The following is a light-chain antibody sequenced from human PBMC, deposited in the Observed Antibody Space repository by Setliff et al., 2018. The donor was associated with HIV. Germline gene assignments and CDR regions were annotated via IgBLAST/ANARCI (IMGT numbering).Light chain of an antibody. J-gene: IGLJ2*01. CDR1: LTDIGNYES. CDR2: DVS. Sequence: QSALTQPASVSGSPGQSINISCSGSLTDIGNYESISWYQQHPGEVPKRLIYDVSKRPSGISSRFSGSKSGNTASLTISGLQAEDEADYYCCSYVNGDTWIFGGGTKGTVL. V-gene: IGLV2-23*02. CDR3: CSYVNGDTWI.